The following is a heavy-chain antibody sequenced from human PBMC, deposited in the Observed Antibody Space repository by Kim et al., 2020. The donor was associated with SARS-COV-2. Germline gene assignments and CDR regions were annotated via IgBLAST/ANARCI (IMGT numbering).Heavy chain of an antibody. CDR2: ISSSSSTI. CDR3: ARDHYDFWSGYPPWYGMDV. D-gene: IGHD3-3*01. CDR1: GFTFSSYS. Sequence: GGSLRLSCAASGFTFSSYSMNWVRRAPGKGLEWVSYISSSSSTIYYADSVKGRFTISRDNAKNSLYLQMNSLRDEDTAVYYCARDHYDFWSGYPPWYGMDVWGQGTTVTVSS. V-gene: IGHV3-48*02. J-gene: IGHJ6*02.